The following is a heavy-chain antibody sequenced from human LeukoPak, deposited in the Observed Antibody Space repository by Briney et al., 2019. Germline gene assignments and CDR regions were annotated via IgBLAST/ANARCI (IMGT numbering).Heavy chain of an antibody. D-gene: IGHD5-24*01. V-gene: IGHV4-34*01. J-gene: IGHJ4*02. CDR1: GGSFSGYY. CDR2: INHSGST. CDR3: ARSRLHPIIFDY. Sequence: ETLSLTCAVYGGSFSGYYWSWIRQPPGKGLEWIGEINHSGSTNFNPSLKSRVTISVDTSKNQFSLNLSSMTAADTAVYYCARSRLHPIIFDYWGQGALVTVSS.